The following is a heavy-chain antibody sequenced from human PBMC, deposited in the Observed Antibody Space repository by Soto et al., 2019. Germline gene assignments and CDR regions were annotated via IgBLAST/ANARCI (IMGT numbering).Heavy chain of an antibody. CDR2: ISAYNGNT. V-gene: IGHV1-18*01. CDR1: GYTFTSYG. D-gene: IGHD4-17*01. Sequence: ASVKVSCKASGYTFTSYGISWVRQAPGQGLEWMGWISAYNGNTNYAQKLQGRVTMTTDTSTSTAYMELRSLRSDDTAVYYCAREGDYGDYLYYFDYWGQGTLVTVS. CDR3: AREGDYGDYLYYFDY. J-gene: IGHJ4*02.